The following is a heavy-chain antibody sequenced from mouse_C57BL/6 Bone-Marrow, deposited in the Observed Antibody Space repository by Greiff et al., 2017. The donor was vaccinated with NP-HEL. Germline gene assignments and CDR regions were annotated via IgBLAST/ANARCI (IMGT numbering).Heavy chain of an antibody. J-gene: IGHJ4*01. CDR3: AHITTVATPMYY. CDR1: GYTFTEYT. D-gene: IGHD1-1*01. CDR2: FYPGSGSI. Sequence: VQLQQSGAELVKPGASVKLSCKASGYTFTEYTIHWVKQRSGQGLEWIGWFYPGSGSIKYNEKFKDKATLTADMSSGTVYIDLSRLTSADSAVYFCAHITTVATPMYYWGQGTSVTVSS. V-gene: IGHV1-62-2*01.